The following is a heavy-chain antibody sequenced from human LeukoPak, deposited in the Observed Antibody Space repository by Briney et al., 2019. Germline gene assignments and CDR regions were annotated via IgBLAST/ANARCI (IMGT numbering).Heavy chain of an antibody. V-gene: IGHV4-4*07. CDR2: IYTSGST. J-gene: IGHJ4*02. Sequence: PSETLSLTCTVSGGSISSYYWSWIRQPAGEGLEWIGRIYTSGSTNYNPSLKSRVTMSVDTSKNQFSLKLSSVTAADTAVYYCARDRGKYYDFWSGYPRLGYFDYSGQGTLVTVSS. CDR1: GGSISSYY. D-gene: IGHD3-3*01. CDR3: ARDRGKYYDFWSGYPRLGYFDY.